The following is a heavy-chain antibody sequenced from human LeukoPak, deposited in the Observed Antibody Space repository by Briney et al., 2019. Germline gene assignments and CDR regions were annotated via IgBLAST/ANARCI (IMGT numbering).Heavy chain of an antibody. CDR1: GGSISSYY. CDR2: IYYSGST. CDR3: ARVNMMIDY. Sequence: SETLSLTCTVSGGSISSYYWSWIRQPPGKGLEWIGYIYYSGSTNYNPSLKSRVTISVDTSKNQFSLKLSSVTTADTAVYYCARVNMMIDYWGQGTLVTVSS. D-gene: IGHD3-16*01. J-gene: IGHJ4*02. V-gene: IGHV4-59*01.